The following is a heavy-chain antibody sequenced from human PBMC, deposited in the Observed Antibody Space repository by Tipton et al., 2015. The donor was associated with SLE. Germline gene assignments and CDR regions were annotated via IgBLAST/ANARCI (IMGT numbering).Heavy chain of an antibody. D-gene: IGHD6-19*01. CDR1: GGSISSYY. Sequence: TLSLTCTVSGGSISSYYWSWIRQPPGKGLERIGYIYTSGSTNYNPSLKSRVTISVDTSKNQFSLKLSSVTAADTAVYYCARRGKLSGWDGCYYYGMDVWGQGTTVTVSS. V-gene: IGHV4-4*09. CDR3: ARRGKLSGWDGCYYYGMDV. J-gene: IGHJ6*02. CDR2: IYTSGST.